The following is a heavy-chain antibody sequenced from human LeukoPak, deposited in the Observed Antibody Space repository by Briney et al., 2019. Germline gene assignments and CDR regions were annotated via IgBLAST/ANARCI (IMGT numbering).Heavy chain of an antibody. D-gene: IGHD4/OR15-4a*01. Sequence: GGSLRLSCAASGFTFSSYEMNWLRQAPGKGLEWVAFIRYDGSNKYYADSVKGRFTVARDNSKNTLYLQMNSLRAAHTAVYYCAKGGAPKDYYYYYYYMDVWGKGATVTVSS. CDR2: IRYDGSNK. V-gene: IGHV3-30*02. CDR1: GFTFSSYE. J-gene: IGHJ6*03. CDR3: AKGGAPKDYYYYYYYMDV.